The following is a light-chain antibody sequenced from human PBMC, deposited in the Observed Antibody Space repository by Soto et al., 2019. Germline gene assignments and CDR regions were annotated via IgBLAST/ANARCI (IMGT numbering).Light chain of an antibody. CDR3: AAWDDSLNGYV. J-gene: IGLJ1*01. V-gene: IGLV1-44*01. CDR1: SSNIGSKT. Sequence: QSVLTQPPSASGTPGQRVTISCSGSSSNIGSKTVNWYQQLPGTAPKLLIYGSDQRPSGAPDRFSGSKSGTSASLAISGLQSEDEADYYCAAWDDSLNGYVFGNGTKVTV. CDR2: GSD.